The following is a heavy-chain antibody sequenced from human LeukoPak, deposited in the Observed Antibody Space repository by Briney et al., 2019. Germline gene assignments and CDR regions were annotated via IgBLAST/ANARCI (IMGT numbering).Heavy chain of an antibody. J-gene: IGHJ4*02. D-gene: IGHD6-19*01. CDR3: ARMSNSSPILDY. V-gene: IGHV4-39*07. Sequence: PSETLSLTCTVSGGSISSTNYYWGWIRQPPGKGLEWIGSIYYSGSTYYNPSLKCRVTISVDTSKNHFSLKLSSVTAADTAVYYCARMSNSSPILDYWGQGTLVTVSS. CDR1: GGSISSTNYY. CDR2: IYYSGST.